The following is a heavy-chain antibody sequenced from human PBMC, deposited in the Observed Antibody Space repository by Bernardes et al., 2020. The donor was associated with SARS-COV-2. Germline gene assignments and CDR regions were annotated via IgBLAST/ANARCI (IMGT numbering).Heavy chain of an antibody. D-gene: IGHD3-10*01. V-gene: IGHV4-31*03. Sequence: SESLSLTCSASGASIGSDDYWRGRRQFAEALVGGLGYVYYTRTYYYNSSLKGRLSISVDTTKNQFYLRLNSVTAADTAVHYCARDSGQTEVRAFEIWGGGALVTISS. CDR2: VYYTRTY. CDR1: GASIGSDDY. CDR3: ARDSGQTEVRAFEI. J-gene: IGHJ3*02.